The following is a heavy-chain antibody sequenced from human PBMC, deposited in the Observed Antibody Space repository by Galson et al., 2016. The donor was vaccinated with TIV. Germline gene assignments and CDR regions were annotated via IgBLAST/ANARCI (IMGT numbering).Heavy chain of an antibody. D-gene: IGHD1-20*01. Sequence: SLRLSCAASGFTFNSSAMNWVRQAPGKGLEWVAVISYDGSNNADSVKGRFTISRDKSKNTLYLQMNSLRGEDTAVYYCARTLTSYYFDYWGQGTLVTVSS. CDR2: ISYDGSN. CDR1: GFTFNSSA. V-gene: IGHV3-30-3*01. J-gene: IGHJ4*02. CDR3: ARTLTSYYFDY.